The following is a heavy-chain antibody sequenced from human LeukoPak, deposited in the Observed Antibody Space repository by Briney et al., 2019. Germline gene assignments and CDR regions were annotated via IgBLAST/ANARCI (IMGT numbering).Heavy chain of an antibody. CDR1: GGSVNSGSYF. D-gene: IGHD4-11*01. CDR3: ATDYSNFYGMDV. Sequence: SETLSLTCTVSGGSVNSGSYFWSWIRQPPGKGLEWIGYIQNSARTNYNPSLESRVTISVDSSKDQFTLRLSSVPAADTAVYYCATDYSNFYGMDVWGQGTTVTVSS. CDR2: IQNSART. J-gene: IGHJ6*02. V-gene: IGHV4-61*01.